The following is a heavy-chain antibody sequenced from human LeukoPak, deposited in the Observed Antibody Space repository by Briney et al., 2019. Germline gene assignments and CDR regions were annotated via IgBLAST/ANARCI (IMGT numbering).Heavy chain of an antibody. V-gene: IGHV3-13*05. D-gene: IGHD2-15*01. J-gene: IGHJ3*02. CDR2: IGTFGDP. Sequence: GGSLRLSCAASGFTFSSYDMHWVRQATGKGLEWVSSIGTFGDPYYSGSVKGRFTISRENANNSLHLQMNSLRAGDTAVYYCARGYCRGSSCYGGAFDIWGQGTMVTVSS. CDR1: GFTFSSYD. CDR3: ARGYCRGSSCYGGAFDI.